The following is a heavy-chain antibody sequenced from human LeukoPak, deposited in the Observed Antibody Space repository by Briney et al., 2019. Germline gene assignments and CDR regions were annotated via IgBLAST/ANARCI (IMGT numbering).Heavy chain of an antibody. CDR3: ARDRFYYYDSSGYFDLDY. CDR1: GFTFSSYS. J-gene: IGHJ4*02. D-gene: IGHD3-22*01. CDR2: ISSSSSTI. Sequence: GGSLRLSCAASGFTFSSYSMNWVRQAPGKGLEWVSYISSSSSTIYYADSVKGRFTISRDNAKNSLYLQMNSLRAEDTAVYYCARDRFYYYDSSGYFDLDYWGQGTLVTVSS. V-gene: IGHV3-48*01.